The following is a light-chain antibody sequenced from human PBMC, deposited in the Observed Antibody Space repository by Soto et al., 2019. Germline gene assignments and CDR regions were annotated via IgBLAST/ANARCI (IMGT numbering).Light chain of an antibody. CDR2: EVS. J-gene: IGLJ3*02. CDR3: ISYTSSSTWV. Sequence: QSVLTQPASVSGSPGQSITISCTGTSSDVGGYNYVSWYQQHPGKAPKLMIYEVSNRPSGVSDRFSGSRSGNTASPTISGLQAEDESDYYCISYTSSSTWVFGGGTKVTVL. CDR1: SSDVGGYNY. V-gene: IGLV2-14*01.